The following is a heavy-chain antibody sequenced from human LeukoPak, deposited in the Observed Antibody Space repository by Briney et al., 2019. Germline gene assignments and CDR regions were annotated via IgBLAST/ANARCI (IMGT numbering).Heavy chain of an antibody. V-gene: IGHV3-23*01. CDR1: GFSFSSYA. CDR3: AKDKYSSSSIFDY. Sequence: PGGSLRLSCAASGFSFSSYAMSWVRPAPGKGLEWVSVISGGGGNTYYADSVKGRFTISRDNSKNTLYLQMNTLRAEDTAVYYCAKDKYSSSSIFDYWGQGTLVTVSS. D-gene: IGHD6-6*01. CDR2: ISGGGGNT. J-gene: IGHJ4*02.